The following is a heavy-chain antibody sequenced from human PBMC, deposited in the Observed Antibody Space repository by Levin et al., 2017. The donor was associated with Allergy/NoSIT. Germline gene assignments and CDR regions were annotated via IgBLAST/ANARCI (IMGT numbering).Heavy chain of an antibody. CDR2: IYYSGST. J-gene: IGHJ6*02. CDR3: ARRVGAKPWTDYGMDV. V-gene: IGHV4-39*01. Sequence: PSETLSLTCTVSGGSISSSSYYWGWIRQPPGKGLEWIGSIYYSGSTYYNPSLKSRVTISVDTSKNQFSLKLSSVTAADTAVYYCARRVGAKPWTDYGMDVWGQGTTVTVSS. CDR1: GGSISSSSYY. D-gene: IGHD1-26*01.